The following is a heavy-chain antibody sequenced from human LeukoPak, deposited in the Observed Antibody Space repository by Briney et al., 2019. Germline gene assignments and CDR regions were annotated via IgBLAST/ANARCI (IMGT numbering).Heavy chain of an antibody. D-gene: IGHD5-18*01. V-gene: IGHV1-18*04. Sequence: GASVKVSCKASGYTFSGYYMHWVRQAPGQGLEWMAWTSAYNGNTKYARNLQGRVTMTTDISTTTGYMELRSLRSDDTAVYYCARDHVDTAMARSMDVWGKGTTVTISS. J-gene: IGHJ6*04. CDR3: ARDHVDTAMARSMDV. CDR2: TSAYNGNT. CDR1: GYTFSGYY.